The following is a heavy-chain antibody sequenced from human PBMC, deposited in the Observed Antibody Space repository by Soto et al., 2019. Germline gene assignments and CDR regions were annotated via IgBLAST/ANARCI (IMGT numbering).Heavy chain of an antibody. D-gene: IGHD2-2*01. CDR3: ARDIVVVPAAMNHGMDV. J-gene: IGHJ6*02. Sequence: LRLSCAASGFTFSSYSMNWVRQAPGKGLEWVSSISSSSSYIYYADSVKGRFTISRDNAKNSLYLQMNSLRAEDTAVYYCARDIVVVPAAMNHGMDVWGQGTTVTVSS. V-gene: IGHV3-21*01. CDR2: ISSSSSYI. CDR1: GFTFSSYS.